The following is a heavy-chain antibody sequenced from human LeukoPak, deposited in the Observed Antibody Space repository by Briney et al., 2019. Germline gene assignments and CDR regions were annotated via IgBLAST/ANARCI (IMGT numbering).Heavy chain of an antibody. D-gene: IGHD3-22*01. CDR2: ISSSSSYI. CDR3: ARDPSSELDY. Sequence: GGSLRLSCAASGFTISSYSMNWVRQAPGKGLEWVSSISSSSSYIYYADSVKGRFTISRDNAKNSLYLQMNSLRAEDTAVYYCARDPSSELDYWGQGTLVTVSS. V-gene: IGHV3-21*01. CDR1: GFTISSYS. J-gene: IGHJ4*02.